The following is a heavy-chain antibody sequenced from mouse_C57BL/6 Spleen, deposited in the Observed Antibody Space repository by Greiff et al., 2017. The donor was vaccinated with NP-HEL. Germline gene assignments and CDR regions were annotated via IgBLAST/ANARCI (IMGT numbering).Heavy chain of an antibody. D-gene: IGHD3-2*02. CDR3: ARDEAFFDY. J-gene: IGHJ2*01. V-gene: IGHV1-26*01. Sequence: EVQLQQSGPELVKPGASVKISCKASGYTFTDYYMNWVKQSHGKSLEWIGDINPNNGGTSYNQKFKGKATLTVDKSSSTAYMELRSLTSEDSAVYYCARDEAFFDYWGQGTTLTVSS. CDR1: GYTFTDYY. CDR2: INPNNGGT.